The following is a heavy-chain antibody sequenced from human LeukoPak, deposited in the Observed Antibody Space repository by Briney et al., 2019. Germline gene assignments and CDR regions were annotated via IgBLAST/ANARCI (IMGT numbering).Heavy chain of an antibody. CDR3: AKVKGGYFYALDS. D-gene: IGHD5-12*01. CDR1: GASITDAY. CDR2: IYYRGGT. V-gene: IGHV4-59*03. Sequence: KASETLSLTCTVSGASITDAYWSWLRQPPGKGLEWIGYIYYRGGTNYNPSLKSRVAISLDTSKNQFALSLSSVTAADTAVYYCAKVKGGYFYALDSWGQGTLVTVHS. J-gene: IGHJ4*02.